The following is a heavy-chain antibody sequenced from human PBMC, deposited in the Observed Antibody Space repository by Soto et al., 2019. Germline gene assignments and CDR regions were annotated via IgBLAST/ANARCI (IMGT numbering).Heavy chain of an antibody. J-gene: IGHJ5*02. CDR3: ARDLTISWGPQFDP. CDR2: IIPIFGTA. V-gene: IGHV1-69*13. Sequence: GASVKVSCKASGGTFSSYAISWVRQVPGQGLEWMGGIIPIFGTANYAQKFQGRVTITADESTSTAYMELSSLRSEDTAVYYCARDLTISWGPQFDPWGQGTLVTSPQ. D-gene: IGHD3-16*01. CDR1: GGTFSSYA.